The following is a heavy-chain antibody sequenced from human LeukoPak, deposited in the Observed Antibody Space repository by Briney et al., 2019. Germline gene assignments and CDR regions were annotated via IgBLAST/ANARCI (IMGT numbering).Heavy chain of an antibody. J-gene: IGHJ4*02. CDR2: IYFSGGDT. CDR3: AKDQGEAVVPRRFDY. D-gene: IGHD2-2*01. V-gene: IGHV3-23*01. CDR1: GFTFTNYA. Sequence: GSLRLSCAASGFTFTNYAMSWVRQAPGKGLEWVSTIYFSGGDTYSADSVKGRFTISRDNAKNTLYLQMNSLRAEDTAIYYCAKDQGEAVVPRRFDYWGQGTLVTVSS.